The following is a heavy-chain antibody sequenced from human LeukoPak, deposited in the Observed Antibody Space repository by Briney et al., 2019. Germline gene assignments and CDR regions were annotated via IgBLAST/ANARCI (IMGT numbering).Heavy chain of an antibody. J-gene: IGHJ5*02. CDR1: GYTFTSYD. CDR3: ARDVREQHLDGSWFDP. Sequence: ASVKVSCKASGYTFTSYDIDWVRQAPGQGLEWIGWMSTYDGKTNYAQKFRGRVSMTTDTSTNTAYMTSDDTAVYFCARDVREQHLDGSWFDPWGQGTPVTVSS. CDR2: MSTYDGKT. D-gene: IGHD6-13*01. V-gene: IGHV1-18*01.